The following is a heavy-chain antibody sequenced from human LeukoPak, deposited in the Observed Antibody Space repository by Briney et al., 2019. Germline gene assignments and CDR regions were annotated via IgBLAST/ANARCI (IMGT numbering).Heavy chain of an antibody. CDR1: GFIFRNQW. CDR2: INSDGSSA. Sequence: GGSLRLSCVAAGFIFRNQWMHWVRHAPGKGLVWVSRINSDGSSASYADPVKGRFTISRDNAKNTLYLQMNTLRAEDTAVYYCATYYYSSAWSWGQGTLVTVSS. J-gene: IGHJ4*02. V-gene: IGHV3-74*01. CDR3: ATYYYSSAWS. D-gene: IGHD3-10*01.